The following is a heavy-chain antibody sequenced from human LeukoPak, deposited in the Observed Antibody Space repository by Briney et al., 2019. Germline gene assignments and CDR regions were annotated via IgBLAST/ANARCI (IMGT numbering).Heavy chain of an antibody. CDR3: ASASYWYFDL. J-gene: IGHJ2*01. V-gene: IGHV4-39*01. CDR2: IYYSGST. CDR1: GGSMNSYY. Sequence: RASETLSLTCSVSGGSMNSYYWGWIRQPPGKGLEWIGSIYYSGSTYYNPSLKSRVIISVDTSKNQFSLKLSSVTAADTAVYYCASASYWYFDLWGRGTLVTVSS.